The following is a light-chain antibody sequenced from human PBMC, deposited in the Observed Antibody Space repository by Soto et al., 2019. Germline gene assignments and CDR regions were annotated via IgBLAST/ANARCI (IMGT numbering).Light chain of an antibody. CDR1: SSVVGGYNY. CDR3: SSYVGTNSYV. CDR2: EVS. V-gene: IGLV2-8*01. Sequence: QSVLTQPPSASGSPGQSVTISCTGTSSVVGGYNYVSWYQQHPGKAPKLMLYEVSKRPSGVPDRFSGSKSGNTAALTVSGLQAEDEADYYCSSYVGTNSYVFGTGTKVTVL. J-gene: IGLJ1*01.